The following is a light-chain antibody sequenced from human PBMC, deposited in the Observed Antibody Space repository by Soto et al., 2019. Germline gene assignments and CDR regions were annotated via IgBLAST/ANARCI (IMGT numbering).Light chain of an antibody. CDR2: AAS. Sequence: DIQMTQSPSSLSASVGDRVTITCRASQSISSYLNWYQQKPGKAPKLLIYAASSLQSGVPPRFSGSGSGTDFTLTISSLQPEDFATYYCQQYHIYSGTFGQGTKVDIK. V-gene: IGKV1-39*01. J-gene: IGKJ1*01. CDR1: QSISSY. CDR3: QQYHIYSGT.